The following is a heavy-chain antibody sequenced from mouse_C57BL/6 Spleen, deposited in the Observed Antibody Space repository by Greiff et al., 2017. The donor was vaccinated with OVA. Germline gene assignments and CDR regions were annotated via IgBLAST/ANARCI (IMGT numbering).Heavy chain of an antibody. V-gene: IGHV1-59*01. J-gene: IGHJ2*01. CDR1: GYTFTSYW. Sequence: VQLQQPGAELVRPGTSVKLSCKASGYTFTSYWMHWVKQRPGQGLEWIGVIDPSDSYTNYNQKFKGKATLTVDTSSSTAYMQLSSLTSEDSAVYYCARDYYGSSYNYFDSWGQGTTLTVSS. CDR2: IDPSDSYT. CDR3: ARDYYGSSYNYFDS. D-gene: IGHD1-1*01.